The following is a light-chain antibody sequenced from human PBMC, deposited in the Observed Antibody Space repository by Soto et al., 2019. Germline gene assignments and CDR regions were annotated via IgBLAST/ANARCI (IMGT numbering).Light chain of an antibody. Sequence: IPVTPAPSTPSSSVGDKVTITFRASQSISSWLAWYQQKPGKAPKLLIYKASSLESGVPSRFSGSGSGTEFTLTISSLQPDDFATYYCQQYNSYSWTFGQGTKVDI. V-gene: IGKV1-5*03. CDR1: QSISSW. J-gene: IGKJ1*01. CDR2: KAS. CDR3: QQYNSYSWT.